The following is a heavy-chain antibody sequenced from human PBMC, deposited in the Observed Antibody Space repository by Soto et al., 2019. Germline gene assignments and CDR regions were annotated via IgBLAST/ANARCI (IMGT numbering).Heavy chain of an antibody. CDR3: TKIGAYGSGSRLDY. CDR2: ISGSGGST. J-gene: IGHJ4*02. Sequence: EVQLLESGGGLVQPGGSLRLSCAASGFTFSSYAMSWVRQAPGKGLEWVSAISGSGGSTYYADSVKGRFTSSRDNSKNTLYLQMNSLRAEDTAVYYCTKIGAYGSGSRLDYWGQGTLVTVSS. CDR1: GFTFSSYA. D-gene: IGHD3-10*01. V-gene: IGHV3-23*01.